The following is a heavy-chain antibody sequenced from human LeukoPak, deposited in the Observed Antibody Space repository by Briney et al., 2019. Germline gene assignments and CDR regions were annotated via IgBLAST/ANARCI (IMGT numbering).Heavy chain of an antibody. D-gene: IGHD3-22*01. J-gene: IGHJ4*02. V-gene: IGHV3-74*01. Sequence: PGGSLRLSCAASGFSFSKYWMHWVRQTPGEGLVWVARIKEDGTYTSYADSVKGRFTISRDNARSTVFLQMNSLRAEDTAVYYCARDSATYYYDSSGYYWFDYWGQGTLVTVSS. CDR3: ARDSATYYYDSSGYYWFDY. CDR2: IKEDGTYT. CDR1: GFSFSKYW.